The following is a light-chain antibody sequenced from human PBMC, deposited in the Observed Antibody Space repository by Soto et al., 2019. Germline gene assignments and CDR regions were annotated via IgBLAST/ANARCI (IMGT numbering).Light chain of an antibody. CDR2: DVS. J-gene: IGLJ2*01. Sequence: QSALTQPASVSGSPGQSITISCTGTSSDVGGYNYVSWYQQHPGKAPKLMIYDVSNRPSGVSNRFSGSKSGNTASLTISGVQAEDEADYYCSSYTSRSTLVVFGGGTKLTAL. V-gene: IGLV2-14*01. CDR3: SSYTSRSTLVV. CDR1: SSDVGGYNY.